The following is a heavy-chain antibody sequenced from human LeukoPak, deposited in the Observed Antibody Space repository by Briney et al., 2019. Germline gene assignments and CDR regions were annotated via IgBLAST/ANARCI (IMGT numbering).Heavy chain of an antibody. CDR2: INHSGST. CDR1: GGSFSGYY. CDR3: ARGYYYDSSGYYYFDY. J-gene: IGHJ4*02. Sequence: PSETLSLTCVVYGGSFSGYYWSWIRQPPGKGLEWIGEINHSGSTNYNPSLKSRVTISVDTSKNQFSLKLSSVTAADTAVYYCARGYYYDSSGYYYFDYWGQGTLVTVSS. D-gene: IGHD3-22*01. V-gene: IGHV4-34*01.